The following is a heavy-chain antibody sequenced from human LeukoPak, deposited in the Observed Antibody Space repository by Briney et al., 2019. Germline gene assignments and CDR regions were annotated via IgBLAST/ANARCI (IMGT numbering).Heavy chain of an antibody. CDR2: MNPNSGNT. CDR3: ARAPGAAAGGYYFDY. Sequence: ASVKVSCKASGYTFTSYDINWVRQATGQGLEWMGWMNPNSGNTGYAQKFQGRVTITADESTSTAYMELSSLRSEDTAVYYCARAPGAAAGGYYFDYWGQGTLVTVSS. J-gene: IGHJ4*02. CDR1: GYTFTSYD. D-gene: IGHD6-13*01. V-gene: IGHV1-8*01.